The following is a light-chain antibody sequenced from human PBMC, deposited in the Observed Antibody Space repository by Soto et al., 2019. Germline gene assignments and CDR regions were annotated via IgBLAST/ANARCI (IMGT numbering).Light chain of an antibody. CDR1: ISDVGGYNY. Sequence: QSALTQPASVSGSPGQSITISCTGTISDVGGYNYVSWYQHHPGKAPTLIIYEVSNRPSGVSNRSSGSKSGNTASLTISGLQAEDEADYYCSSYAGSLSLYVFGPGTKVTVL. CDR3: SSYAGSLSLYV. V-gene: IGLV2-14*01. J-gene: IGLJ1*01. CDR2: EVS.